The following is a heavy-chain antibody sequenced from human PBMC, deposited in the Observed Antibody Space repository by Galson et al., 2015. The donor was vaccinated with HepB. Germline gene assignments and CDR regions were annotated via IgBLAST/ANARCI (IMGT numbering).Heavy chain of an antibody. D-gene: IGHD3-22*01. CDR1: GFTFSSYG. J-gene: IGHJ4*02. CDR2: ISYDGSNK. V-gene: IGHV3-30*18. CDR3: AKGRRDYYDSSGNSDY. Sequence: SLRLSCAASGFTFSSYGMHWVRQAPGKGLEWVAVISYDGSNKHYADSAKGRFTISRDNSKNTLYLQMNSLRAEDTAVYYCAKGRRDYYDSSGNSDYWGQGTLVTVSS.